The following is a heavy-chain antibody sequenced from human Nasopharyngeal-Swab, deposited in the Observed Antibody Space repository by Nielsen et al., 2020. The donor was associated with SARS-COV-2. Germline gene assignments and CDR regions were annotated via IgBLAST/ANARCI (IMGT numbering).Heavy chain of an antibody. Sequence: GGSLRLSCTASGFTFGDYAMSWVRQAPGKGLEWVGSIRSKAYGGTTEYAASVKGRFTISRDDSKSIAYLQMNSLKTEDTAVYYCTFDSSGYYPHDAFDIWGKGTTVTVSS. CDR1: GFTFGDYA. J-gene: IGHJ3*02. CDR3: TFDSSGYYPHDAFDI. V-gene: IGHV3-49*04. CDR2: IRSKAYGGTT. D-gene: IGHD3-22*01.